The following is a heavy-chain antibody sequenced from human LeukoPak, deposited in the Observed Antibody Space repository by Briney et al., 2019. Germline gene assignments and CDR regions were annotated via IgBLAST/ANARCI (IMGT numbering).Heavy chain of an antibody. V-gene: IGHV3-30*02. CDR1: GFTFSNYD. CDR2: ICSDGSNR. D-gene: IGHD3-10*01. J-gene: IGHJ4*02. CDR3: AKSLSSRGVIIPKTSRYFDY. Sequence: PGGSLRLSCEASGFTFSNYDMNWVRQAPGKGLEWVAFICSDGSNRYYADSVKGRFTISRDNSKNTLYLQMNSLRAEDTAVYYCAKSLSSRGVIIPKTSRYFDYWGQGTLVTVSS.